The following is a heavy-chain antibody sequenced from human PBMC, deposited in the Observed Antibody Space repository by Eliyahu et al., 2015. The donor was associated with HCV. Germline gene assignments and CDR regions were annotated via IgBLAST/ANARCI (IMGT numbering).Heavy chain of an antibody. V-gene: IGHV1-3*01. Sequence: QDQLVQSGAEVKKPGASVKVSCKASGYTFTSYAMHWVRQAPGQRLEWMGWIHAGHGNTKYSQKFQGRVTITRDTSASTAYMELSSLRSEDTAVYYCARGGRITIFGVVITTDAFDIWGQGTMVTVSS. J-gene: IGHJ3*02. CDR2: IHAGHGNT. D-gene: IGHD3-3*01. CDR1: GYTFTSYA. CDR3: ARGGRITIFGVVITTDAFDI.